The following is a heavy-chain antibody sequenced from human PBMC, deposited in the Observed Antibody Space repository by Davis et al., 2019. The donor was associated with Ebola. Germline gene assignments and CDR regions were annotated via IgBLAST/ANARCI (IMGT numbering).Heavy chain of an antibody. V-gene: IGHV4-34*01. D-gene: IGHD1-14*01. CDR3: ARGCPRNLFDN. J-gene: IGHJ4*02. CDR1: GGSISSYY. CDR2: INHSGST. Sequence: PSETLSLTCTVSGGSISSYYWSWIRQPPGKVLEWIGEINHSGSTNYNPSLKSRVTISVDTSKNQFSLKLSSVTAADTAVYYCARGCPRNLFDNWGQGTLVTVSS.